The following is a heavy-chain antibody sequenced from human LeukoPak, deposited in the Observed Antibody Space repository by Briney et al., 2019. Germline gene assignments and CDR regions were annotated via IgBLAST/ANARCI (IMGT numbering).Heavy chain of an antibody. Sequence: GGSLRLSCAASGFTFSSHAMNWVRQAPGKGLEWVSYICSSSSTIYYAGSVKGRFTISRDNAKNSLYLQMNSLRAEDTAVYYCAKDFFGGSYGPLTFDYWGQGTLVTVSS. J-gene: IGHJ4*02. CDR2: ICSSSSTI. D-gene: IGHD1-26*01. CDR3: AKDFFGGSYGPLTFDY. CDR1: GFTFSSHA. V-gene: IGHV3-48*01.